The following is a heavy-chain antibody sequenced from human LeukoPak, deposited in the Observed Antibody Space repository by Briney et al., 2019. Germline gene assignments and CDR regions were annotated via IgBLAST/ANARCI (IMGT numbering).Heavy chain of an antibody. CDR3: ARLGRGYFDY. D-gene: IGHD7-27*01. CDR1: GGTFSSYA. Sequence: SVKVSCKASGGTFSSYAISWVRQAPGQGLEWMGGIIPIFGTANYTQKFQGRVTITADESTSTAYMELSSLRSDDTAVYYCARLGRGYFDYWGQGTLVTVSS. V-gene: IGHV1-69*13. J-gene: IGHJ4*02. CDR2: IIPIFGTA.